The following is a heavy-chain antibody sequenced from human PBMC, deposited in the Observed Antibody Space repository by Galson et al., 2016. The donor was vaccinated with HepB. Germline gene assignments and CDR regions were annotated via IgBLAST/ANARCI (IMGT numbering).Heavy chain of an antibody. D-gene: IGHD6-13*01. CDR1: GFTFSSYG. CDR3: ARELTGGSSWGGDY. CDR2: IWYDGSNT. Sequence: SLRLSCAASGFTFSSYGMHWVRQAPGKGLEWAAVIWYDGSNTYYADSVKGRFTISRDNSKNTLYLQMNSPRAEDTAVYYCARELTGGSSWGGDYWGQGALVTVSS. V-gene: IGHV3-33*01. J-gene: IGHJ4*02.